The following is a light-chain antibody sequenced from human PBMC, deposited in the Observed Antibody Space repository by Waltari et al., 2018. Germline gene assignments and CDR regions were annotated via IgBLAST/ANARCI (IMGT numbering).Light chain of an antibody. CDR1: TSDVGRYDL. Sequence: QSALTQPASVSGTPGQSITISCSGTTSDVGRYDLVPWYHHHPGEAPKLLICEVFKRPPDTSSRFSGAKSGSTASLTISGLQPEDEADYYCCSYAGRGTYVFGSGTKVTVL. J-gene: IGLJ1*01. CDR2: EVF. CDR3: CSYAGRGTYV. V-gene: IGLV2-23*02.